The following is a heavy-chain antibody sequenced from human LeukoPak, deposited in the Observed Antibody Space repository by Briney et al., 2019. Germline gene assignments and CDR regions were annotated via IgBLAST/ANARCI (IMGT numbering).Heavy chain of an antibody. CDR2: INPSGGST. D-gene: IGHD6-19*01. V-gene: IGHV1-46*01. CDR3: ARDLPRYSSGHRGFGY. J-gene: IGHJ4*02. Sequence: GASVKVSCKASGYTFTSYYMHRVRQAPGQGLEWMGIINPSGGSTSYAQKFQGRVTMTRDTSTSTVYMELSSLRSEDTAVYYCARDLPRYSSGHRGFGYWGQGTLVTVSS. CDR1: GYTFTSYY.